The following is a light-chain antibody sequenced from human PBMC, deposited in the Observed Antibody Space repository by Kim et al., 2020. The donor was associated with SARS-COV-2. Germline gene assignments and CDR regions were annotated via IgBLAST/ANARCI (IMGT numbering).Light chain of an antibody. V-gene: IGLV2-14*01. CDR1: SSDVGGHNH. CDR3: TSYSSRGTYV. Sequence: GQSITISCTGTSSDVGGHNHVSWYQQHPGKAPKLIIYEVSKRPSGVSDRFSGSKSGNTASLTISGLQAEDEGDYYCTSYSSRGTYVFGTGTKVTVL. CDR2: EVS. J-gene: IGLJ1*01.